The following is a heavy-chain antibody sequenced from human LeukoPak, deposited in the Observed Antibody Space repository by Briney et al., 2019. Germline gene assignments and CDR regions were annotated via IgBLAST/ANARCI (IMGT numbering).Heavy chain of an antibody. CDR2: IKQDGYEK. J-gene: IGHJ4*02. CDR3: ARDKIVGPTTLDY. D-gene: IGHD1-26*01. Sequence: GGSLRLSCGASGFTFSGYWMSWVRQTPEKGLEGVANIKQDGYEKYYVDSVKGRFTISRDNAKNSLYLQMNSLRADDTAIYYCARDKIVGPTTLDYWGQGTLVTVSS. V-gene: IGHV3-7*01. CDR1: GFTFSGYW.